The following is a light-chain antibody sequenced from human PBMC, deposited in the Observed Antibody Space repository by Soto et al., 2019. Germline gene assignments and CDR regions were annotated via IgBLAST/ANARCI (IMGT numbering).Light chain of an antibody. CDR2: TAS. CDR1: QGIGSY. CDR3: QQLNNYPRT. J-gene: IGKJ1*01. V-gene: IGKV1-9*01. Sequence: DIQLTQSPSFLSASVGDRVTITCRASQGIGSYLAWYQQKPGKAPKLLISTASTLQSGVPSRFSGSGSGTEFTLTISSLLPEDFATYYCQQLNNYPRTFGQGTKVEIK.